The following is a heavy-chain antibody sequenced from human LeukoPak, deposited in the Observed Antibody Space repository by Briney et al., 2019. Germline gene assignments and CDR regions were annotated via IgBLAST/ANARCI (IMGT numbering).Heavy chain of an antibody. J-gene: IGHJ5*02. Sequence: SVKVSCKASGGTFSSYAISWVRQAPGQGLEWMGRIIPILGIANYAQKFQGRVTITADKSTSTAYMELSSLRSEDTAVYYCARATGGTMIVVKQYNWFDPWGQGTLVTVSS. CDR2: IIPILGIA. D-gene: IGHD3-22*01. CDR1: GGTFSSYA. CDR3: ARATGGTMIVVKQYNWFDP. V-gene: IGHV1-69*04.